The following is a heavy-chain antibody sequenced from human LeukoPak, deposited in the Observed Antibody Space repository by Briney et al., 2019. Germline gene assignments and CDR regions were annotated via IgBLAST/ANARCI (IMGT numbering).Heavy chain of an antibody. CDR1: GFTFTTYW. J-gene: IGHJ3*01. CDR2: IKQDGREK. V-gene: IGHV3-7*01. CDR3: AKEKLPSGYSFLTDY. Sequence: PGGSLRLSCADPGFTFTTYWMRWVRQAPGKGLEWVAHIKQDGREKYYVDSVSGLFTISIDNAKNSLYLQMNSLRAEDTAVYYCAKEKLPSGYSFLTDYWGQGTMVTVSS. D-gene: IGHD5-18*01.